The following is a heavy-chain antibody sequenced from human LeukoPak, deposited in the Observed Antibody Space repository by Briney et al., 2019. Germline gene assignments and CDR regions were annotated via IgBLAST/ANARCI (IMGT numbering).Heavy chain of an antibody. J-gene: IGHJ4*02. D-gene: IGHD6-25*01. CDR3: AREATSSSGWYIDY. CDR2: ISTGGGT. CDR1: GFTFSSHA. Sequence: GGSLILSCAASGFTFSSHAMNWVRQAPGKGLDWVSHISTGGGTYYADSVKGRFTISRDNSKNTVSLQMNSLRAGDTAVYYCAREATSSSGWYIDYWGQGTLVAVSS. V-gene: IGHV3-23*01.